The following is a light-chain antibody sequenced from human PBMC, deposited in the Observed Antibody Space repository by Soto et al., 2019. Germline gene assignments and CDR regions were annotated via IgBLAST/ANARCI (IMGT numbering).Light chain of an antibody. CDR3: QQRSNGTTIT. Sequence: VITESAGARFMFPGEAATLFCSSSQSVRSNLAWYQQKPGQAPRLLIYGASTRATGIQARFSGSGSGTDFTLTISSLEPEDFAIYYCQQRSNGTTITFGQVTRLEIK. V-gene: IGKV3-11*01. CDR1: QSVRSN. CDR2: GAS. J-gene: IGKJ5*01.